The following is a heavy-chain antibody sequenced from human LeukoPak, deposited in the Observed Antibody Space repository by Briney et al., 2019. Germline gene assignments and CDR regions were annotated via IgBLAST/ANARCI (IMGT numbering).Heavy chain of an antibody. CDR1: GYTFATYG. Sequence: ASVKVSCKASGYTFATYGFCWVRQAPGHGLEWMGWISANTGKTDYARKFQGRVTMTTDTSTSTAYMESRSLRPDDTAVYYCAKAAGDRMDYWGQGTLLTVSS. V-gene: IGHV1-18*01. J-gene: IGHJ4*02. CDR2: ISANTGKT. CDR3: AKAAGDRMDY. D-gene: IGHD6-13*01.